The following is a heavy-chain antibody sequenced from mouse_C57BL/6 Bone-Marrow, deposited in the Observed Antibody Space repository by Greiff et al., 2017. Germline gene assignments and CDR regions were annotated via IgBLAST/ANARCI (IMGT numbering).Heavy chain of an antibody. CDR2: INPSSGYT. J-gene: IGHJ3*01. CDR3: APLYYRFAY. CDR1: GYTFTSYT. D-gene: IGHD2-1*01. Sequence: VQLQQSGAELARPGASVKMSCKASGYTFTSYTMHWVKQRPGKGLEWIGYINPSSGYTKYNQKFKDKATLTADKSSSTAYMQLSSLTSEDSAVYYCAPLYYRFAYWGQGTLVTVSA. V-gene: IGHV1-4*01.